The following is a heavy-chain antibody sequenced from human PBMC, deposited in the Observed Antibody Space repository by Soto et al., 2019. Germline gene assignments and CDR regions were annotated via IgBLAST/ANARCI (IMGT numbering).Heavy chain of an antibody. D-gene: IGHD3-3*01. CDR2: IYYSGST. CDR3: ARDFLEWLSPSHLQYYYYYGMDV. Sequence: SETLSLTGTVSGGSISSGDYYWSWIRQPPGKGLEWIVYIYYSGSTYYNPSLKSRVTISVDTSKNQFSLKLSSVTAADTAVYYCARDFLEWLSPSHLQYYYYYGMDVWGQGTKVSVSS. J-gene: IGHJ6*02. CDR1: GGSISSGDYY. V-gene: IGHV4-30-4*01.